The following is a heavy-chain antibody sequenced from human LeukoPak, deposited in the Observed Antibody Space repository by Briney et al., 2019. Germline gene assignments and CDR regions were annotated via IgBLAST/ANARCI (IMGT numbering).Heavy chain of an antibody. CDR1: GFTFISYW. V-gene: IGHV3-7*03. Sequence: GGSLRLYCAASGFTFISYWMSWVRQGPGTRLEWVANIKQDGSEKYSVDSVKGRFTISRDNAKNSLYLQMNSLRAEDTAVYYCARVSTGVCDYWGQGTLVTVSS. CDR2: IKQDGSEK. CDR3: ARVSTGVCDY. J-gene: IGHJ4*02. D-gene: IGHD2-8*01.